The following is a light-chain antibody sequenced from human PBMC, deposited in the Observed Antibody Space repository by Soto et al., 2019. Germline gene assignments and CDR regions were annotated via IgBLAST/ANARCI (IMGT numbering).Light chain of an antibody. J-gene: IGLJ2*01. Sequence: QSVLTQPPSASGSPGQSVTISCTGTSSDIGAYNSVSWYQHSPGKAPKLILFEGTNRPSGVPDRFSGSKSGNTASLTVSGLQADDEGDYYCSSYAGNHILAFGGGTKLTVL. V-gene: IGLV2-8*01. CDR2: EGT. CDR3: SSYAGNHILA. CDR1: SSDIGAYNS.